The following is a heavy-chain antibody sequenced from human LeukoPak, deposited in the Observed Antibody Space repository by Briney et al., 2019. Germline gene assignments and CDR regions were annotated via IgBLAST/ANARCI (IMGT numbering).Heavy chain of an antibody. Sequence: GGSLRLSCAASGFTFSSYSMNWVRQAPGKGLEWVSSINSSRSYIYYADSVKGRFTISRDNAKNSLYLQMNSLRAEDTAVYYCARLLGYCSSTSCPGGMDVWGQGTTVTVSS. CDR2: INSSRSYI. D-gene: IGHD2-2*01. J-gene: IGHJ6*02. V-gene: IGHV3-21*01. CDR3: ARLLGYCSSTSCPGGMDV. CDR1: GFTFSSYS.